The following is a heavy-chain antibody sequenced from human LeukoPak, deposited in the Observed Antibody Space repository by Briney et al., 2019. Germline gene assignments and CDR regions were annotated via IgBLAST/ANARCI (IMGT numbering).Heavy chain of an antibody. V-gene: IGHV4-39*01. Sequence: SETLSLTCTVSGGSISSSSYYWGWIRQPPGKGLEWIGSIYYSGSTYYNPSLKSRVTISVDTSKNQFSLKLSSVAAADTAVYYCARPKTTVTTPDYWGQGTLVTVSS. CDR2: IYYSGST. CDR1: GGSISSSSYY. CDR3: ARPKTTVTTPDY. J-gene: IGHJ4*02. D-gene: IGHD4-17*01.